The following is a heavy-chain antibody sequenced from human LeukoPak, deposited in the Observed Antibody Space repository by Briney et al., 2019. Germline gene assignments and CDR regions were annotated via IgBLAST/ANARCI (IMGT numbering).Heavy chain of an antibody. V-gene: IGHV1-18*01. J-gene: IGHJ6*03. D-gene: IGHD6-6*01. CDR2: ISAYNGNT. CDR3: ARDPLSYSSSFYYYYYMDV. Sequence: ASVKVSCKASGYTFTSYGISWVRQAPGQGLEWMGWISAYNGNTNYAQKLQGRVTMTTDTSTSTAYMELRSLRSDDTAVYYCARDPLSYSSSFYYYYYMDVWGKGTTVTVSS. CDR1: GYTFTSYG.